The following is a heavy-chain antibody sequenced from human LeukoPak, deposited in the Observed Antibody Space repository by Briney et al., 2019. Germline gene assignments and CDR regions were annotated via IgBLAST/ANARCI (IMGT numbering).Heavy chain of an antibody. J-gene: IGHJ4*02. CDR1: GGSFSGYY. Sequence: SETLSLTCAVHGGSFSGYYWSWIRQPPGKGLEWIGEINHSGSTNYNPSLKSRVTISVDTSKNQFSLKLSSVTAADTAVYYCARGQFNWNYASRFDYWGQGTLVTVSS. V-gene: IGHV4-34*01. CDR3: ARGQFNWNYASRFDY. D-gene: IGHD1-7*01. CDR2: INHSGST.